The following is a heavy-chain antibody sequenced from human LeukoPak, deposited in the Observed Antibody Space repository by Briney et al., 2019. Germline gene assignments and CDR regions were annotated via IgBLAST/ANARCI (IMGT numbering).Heavy chain of an antibody. CDR2: IDYSGGT. J-gene: IGHJ5*02. V-gene: IGHV4-34*01. CDR1: GGSSSGSY. CDR3: AREGSWWKTRGLRGWFGP. Sequence: SETLSLTCAVYGGSSSGSYRSWIRQPPGKGLEWIGEIDYSGGTNYHPSLKSRVTISLDRSKNHFSLNLTSVTAADTAVYYCAREGSWWKTRGLRGWFGPWGQGTLVTVSS. D-gene: IGHD2-15*01.